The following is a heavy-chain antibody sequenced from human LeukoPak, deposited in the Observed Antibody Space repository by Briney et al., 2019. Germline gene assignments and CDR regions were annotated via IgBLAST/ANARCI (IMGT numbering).Heavy chain of an antibody. CDR3: ARHGRYPYFFEY. V-gene: IGHV4-61*02. D-gene: IGHD3-9*01. Sequence: SETLSLTCTVSGGSIGSGSYYWSWIRQPAGEGLEWIGRIFTSGSTNSNPSLKSRVTISVDTSKNQFSLKLSSVTAADTAVYYCARHGRYPYFFEYWGRGILVTVSS. CDR1: GGSIGSGSYY. J-gene: IGHJ4*02. CDR2: IFTSGST.